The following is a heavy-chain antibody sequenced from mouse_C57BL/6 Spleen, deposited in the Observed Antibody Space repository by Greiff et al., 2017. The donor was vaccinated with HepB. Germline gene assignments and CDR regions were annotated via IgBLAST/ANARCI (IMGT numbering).Heavy chain of an antibody. D-gene: IGHD1-1*02. Sequence: VQLQQSGPELVKPGASVKISCKASGYAFSSSWMNWVKQRPGKGLEWIGRIYPGDGDTNYNGKFKGKATLTADKSSSTAYMQLSSLTSEDSAVYFWAGWDLIGDMDVWGQGTTVTVSS. V-gene: IGHV1-82*01. J-gene: IGHJ4*01. CDR1: GYAFSSSW. CDR2: IYPGDGDT. CDR3: AGWDLIGDMDV.